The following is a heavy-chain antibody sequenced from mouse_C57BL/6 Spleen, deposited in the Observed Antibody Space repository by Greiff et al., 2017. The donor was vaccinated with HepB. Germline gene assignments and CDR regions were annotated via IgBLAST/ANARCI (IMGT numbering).Heavy chain of an antibody. D-gene: IGHD1-1*01. V-gene: IGHV1-15*01. J-gene: IGHJ4*01. CDR1: GYTFTDYE. CDR2: IDPETGGT. Sequence: QVHVKQSGAELVRPGASVTLSCKASGYTFTDYEMHWVKQTPVHGLEWIGAIDPETGGTAYNQKFKGKAILTADKSSSTAYMELRSLTSEDSAVYYCTRSPSYYYGSSYAMDYWGQGTSVTVSS. CDR3: TRSPSYYYGSSYAMDY.